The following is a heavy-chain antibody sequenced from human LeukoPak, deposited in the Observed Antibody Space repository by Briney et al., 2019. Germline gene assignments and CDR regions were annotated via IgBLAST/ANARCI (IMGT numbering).Heavy chain of an antibody. Sequence: SETLSLTCAVSGYAISSGYYWGCMREPPGRGLEGIGRIYHSGSTYYNPSLKSRVTMSVDTSKNQFSLKLNSVTAAYTAVYYCASCPSRSYYPRWGQATLVPVSS. CDR2: IYHSGST. CDR3: ASCPSRSYYPR. CDR1: GYAISSGYY. J-gene: IGHJ4*02. V-gene: IGHV4-38-2*01. D-gene: IGHD3-10*01.